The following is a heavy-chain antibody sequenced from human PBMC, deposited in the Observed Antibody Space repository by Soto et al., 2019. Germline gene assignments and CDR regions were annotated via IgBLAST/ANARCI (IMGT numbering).Heavy chain of an antibody. J-gene: IGHJ4*02. D-gene: IGHD3-22*01. V-gene: IGHV3-64D*06. CDR2: ISTNGGST. CDR1: GFTFSSYA. Sequence: GGSLRLSCSASGFTFSSYAMHWVRQAPGKGLEYVSSISTNGGSTHYADSVKGRFTISRDNSKNTQYLQMSSLRADDTAVYYCVKGEYYYDSGGYYPFEYWGQGPLVT. CDR3: VKGEYYYDSGGYYPFEY.